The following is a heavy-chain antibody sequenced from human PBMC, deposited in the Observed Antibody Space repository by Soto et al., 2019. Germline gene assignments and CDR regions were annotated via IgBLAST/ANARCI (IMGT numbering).Heavy chain of an antibody. D-gene: IGHD3-22*01. J-gene: IGHJ4*02. CDR2: ISGSGGST. CDR3: AKDPVENYDSSGYFQYYCDY. CDR1: GFTFSSYA. V-gene: IGHV3-23*01. Sequence: GGSLRLSCAASGFTFSSYAMSWVRQAPGKGLEWVSAISGSGGSTYYADSVKGRFTISRDNSKNTLYLQMNSLRAEDTAVYYCAKDPVENYDSSGYFQYYCDYWGQGTLVTVSS.